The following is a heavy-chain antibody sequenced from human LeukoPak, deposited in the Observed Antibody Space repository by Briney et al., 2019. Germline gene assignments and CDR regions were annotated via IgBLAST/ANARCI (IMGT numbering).Heavy chain of an antibody. J-gene: IGHJ4*02. Sequence: GGSLRLSCAASGFTFSSYAMSWVRQAPGKGLEWVSAISGSDNSTSYADSVKGRFTISRDDSQNTVYLQMNSLRVEDTATYFCAKGRCGDSSCWYFDAWAKGTRVTVST. D-gene: IGHD6-13*01. V-gene: IGHV3-23*01. CDR1: GFTFSSYA. CDR3: AKGRCGDSSCWYFDA. CDR2: ISGSDNST.